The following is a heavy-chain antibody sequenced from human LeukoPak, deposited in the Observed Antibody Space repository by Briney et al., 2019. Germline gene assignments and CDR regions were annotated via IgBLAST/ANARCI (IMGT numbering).Heavy chain of an antibody. V-gene: IGHV3-23*01. Sequence: PGGSLRLSCAASGFTFSSYAMSWVRQAPGKGLEWVSAISGSGGSTYYADSVKGRFTISRDNSKNTLYLQMNSLRAEDTAVYYCARDRTLDYGDYGGFDYWGQGTLVTVSS. J-gene: IGHJ4*02. CDR1: GFTFSSYA. CDR2: ISGSGGST. D-gene: IGHD4-17*01. CDR3: ARDRTLDYGDYGGFDY.